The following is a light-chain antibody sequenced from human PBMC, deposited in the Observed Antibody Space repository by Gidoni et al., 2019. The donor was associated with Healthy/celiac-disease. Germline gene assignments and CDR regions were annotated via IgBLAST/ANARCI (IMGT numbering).Light chain of an antibody. CDR3: QAWDSSTEEV. CDR2: QDS. CDR1: KLGDKY. V-gene: IGLV3-1*01. Sequence: SYELTQPPSVSVSPGQTASITCSGDKLGDKYACWYQQKPGQSPVLVIYQDSKRPSGIPERFSGSNSGNTATLTISGTQAMDGADYYCQAWDSSTEEVFGGGTKLTVL. J-gene: IGLJ2*01.